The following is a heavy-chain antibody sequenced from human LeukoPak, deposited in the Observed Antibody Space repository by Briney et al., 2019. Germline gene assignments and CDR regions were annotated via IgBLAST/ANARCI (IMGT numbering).Heavy chain of an antibody. Sequence: GGSLRLSCAASGFTFSSYEMNWVRQAPGKGLEWVSYISSSGSTIYYADSVKGRFTISRDNAKNSLYLQMNSLRAEDTAVYYCARDTLNGPFVISLDYWGQGALVTVSS. CDR1: GFTFSSYE. CDR3: ARDTLNGPFVISLDY. J-gene: IGHJ4*02. D-gene: IGHD3-9*01. V-gene: IGHV3-48*03. CDR2: ISSSGSTI.